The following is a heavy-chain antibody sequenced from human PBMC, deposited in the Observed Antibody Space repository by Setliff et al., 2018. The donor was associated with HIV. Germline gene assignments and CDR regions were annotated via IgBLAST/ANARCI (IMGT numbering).Heavy chain of an antibody. D-gene: IGHD3-22*01. CDR2: ISIGSGGAI. Sequence: GGSLRLSCAASGFTFRNYKFNWVRQAPGRGLEWVSSISIGSGGAIDYADSVQGRFTISRDNSKNSLYLQMNSLRAEDTAVYYCAKTYYYDSSGYYYFDSWGQGTLVTVSS. V-gene: IGHV3-21*04. J-gene: IGHJ4*02. CDR1: GFTFRNYK. CDR3: AKTYYYDSSGYYYFDS.